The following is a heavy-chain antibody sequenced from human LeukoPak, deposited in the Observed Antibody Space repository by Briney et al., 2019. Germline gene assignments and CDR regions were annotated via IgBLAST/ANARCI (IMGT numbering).Heavy chain of an antibody. CDR2: ISGSGAT. Sequence: PGGSLRLSCAASGFTFSSYAMSWVRQAPGKGLEWVSGISGSGATDYADSVKGRFTISRDNSKNTLYLQINSLRAEDTAVYYCAKDLNWGGRWGQGTLVTVSS. CDR3: AKDLNWGGR. V-gene: IGHV3-23*01. CDR1: GFTFSSYA. D-gene: IGHD7-27*01. J-gene: IGHJ4*02.